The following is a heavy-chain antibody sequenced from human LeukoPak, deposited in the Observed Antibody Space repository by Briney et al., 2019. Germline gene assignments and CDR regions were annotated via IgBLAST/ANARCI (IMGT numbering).Heavy chain of an antibody. J-gene: IGHJ4*02. CDR1: GGTFSSYA. D-gene: IGHD5-18*01. CDR3: ATHRDTAMVTTFDY. V-gene: IGHV1-18*01. Sequence: ASVKVSCKASGGTFSSYAISWVRQAPGQGLEWMGWISVYNGNTNYAQKLQGRVTMTTDTSTSTAYMELRSLRPDDTAVYYCATHRDTAMVTTFDYWGQGTLVTVSS. CDR2: ISVYNGNT.